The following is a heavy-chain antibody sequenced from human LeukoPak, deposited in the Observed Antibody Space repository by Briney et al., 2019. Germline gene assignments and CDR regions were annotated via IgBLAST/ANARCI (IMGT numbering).Heavy chain of an antibody. Sequence: PSETLSLTCTVSGGSISSYYWSWIRQPPGKGLEWIGEINHSGSTNYNPSLKSRLTISVDTSKNQFSLKLSSVTAADTAVYYCARHSRISGYYFWGQGTLVTVSS. CDR1: GGSISSYY. V-gene: IGHV4-34*01. J-gene: IGHJ4*02. CDR2: INHSGST. D-gene: IGHD3-22*01. CDR3: ARHSRISGYYF.